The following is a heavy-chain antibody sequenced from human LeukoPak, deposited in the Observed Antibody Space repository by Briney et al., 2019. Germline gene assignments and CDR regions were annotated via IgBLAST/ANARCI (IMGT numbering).Heavy chain of an antibody. J-gene: IGHJ4*02. CDR3: ARDIEAAGLFLDY. D-gene: IGHD6-13*01. Sequence: GGSLRLSCAAPGFTYSSYWMSWVRQAPRKGLERVANMKYDGSEKYYVDSVKGRFTISRDNAKNSLYLQMNSLRAEDTAVYYCARDIEAAGLFLDYWGQGTLVTVSS. V-gene: IGHV3-7*01. CDR1: GFTYSSYW. CDR2: MKYDGSEK.